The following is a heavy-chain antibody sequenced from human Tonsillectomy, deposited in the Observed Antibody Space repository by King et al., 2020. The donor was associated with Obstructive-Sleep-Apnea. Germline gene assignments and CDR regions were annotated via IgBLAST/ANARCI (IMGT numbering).Heavy chain of an antibody. CDR2: INPDNGGT. D-gene: IGHD3-10*01. Sequence: VQLVQSGAEVKKPGASVKVSCKASGYTFTGYYIHLVRQAPGQGLEWMGWINPDNGGTNYAQKFQGWVTMTGDTSISTAYMDLSRLKSDDTAVYYCARERDGFHSLYYWGQGTLVTVSS. J-gene: IGHJ4*02. CDR3: ARERDGFHSLYY. CDR1: GYTFTGYY. V-gene: IGHV1-2*04.